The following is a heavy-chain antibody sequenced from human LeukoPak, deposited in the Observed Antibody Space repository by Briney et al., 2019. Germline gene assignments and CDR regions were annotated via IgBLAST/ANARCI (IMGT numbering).Heavy chain of an antibody. CDR2: ISGSGGST. J-gene: IGHJ3*02. D-gene: IGHD3-10*01. Sequence: PGGSLRLSCAASGFTFSSYAMSWVRQAPGKGLEWVSAISGSGGSTYYADSVKGRFTISRDNSKNTLYLQMNSLRAEDTAVYYCACYYGSGMEAFDIWGQGIMVTVSS. CDR1: GFTFSSYA. V-gene: IGHV3-23*01. CDR3: ACYYGSGMEAFDI.